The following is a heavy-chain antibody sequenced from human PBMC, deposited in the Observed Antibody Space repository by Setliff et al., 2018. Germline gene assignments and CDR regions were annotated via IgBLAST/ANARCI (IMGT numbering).Heavy chain of an antibody. J-gene: IGHJ5*02. V-gene: IGHV4-34*01. CDR1: AETFSGYF. Sequence: PSETLSLTCPLAETFSGYFWTWIRQPPGKGLEWIGDIDQSGSTNYNPSLKSRLTISVDTSKNQFSLSLSSVTAADTAVYYCAGGAFGSRWYVRPWFDPWGQGTLVTVSS. D-gene: IGHD6-13*01. CDR2: IDQSGST. CDR3: AGGAFGSRWYVRPWFDP.